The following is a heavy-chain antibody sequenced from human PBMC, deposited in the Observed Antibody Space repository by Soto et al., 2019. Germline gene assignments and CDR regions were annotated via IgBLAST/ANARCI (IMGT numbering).Heavy chain of an antibody. Sequence: GASVKLSCKASGYTFTSYYSKWVRQATEQGLEWMGWMNPNSGNTGYAQKFQGRVTMTRNTSISTAYMELSSLRSEDTAVYYCARGAGTYYDFWSGYFPLYYFDYWGQGTLVTVSS. CDR3: ARGAGTYYDFWSGYFPLYYFDY. CDR2: MNPNSGNT. J-gene: IGHJ4*02. D-gene: IGHD3-3*01. CDR1: GYTFTSYY. V-gene: IGHV1-8*01.